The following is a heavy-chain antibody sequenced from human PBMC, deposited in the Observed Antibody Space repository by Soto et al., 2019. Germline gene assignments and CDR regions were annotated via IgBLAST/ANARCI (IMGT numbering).Heavy chain of an antibody. CDR2: IYYSGST. CDR1: GGSISSGGYY. D-gene: IGHD3-3*01. Sequence: SETLSLTCTVSGGSISSGGYYWSWIRQHPGKGLEWIGYIYYSGSTYYNPSLKSRVTISVDTSKNQFSLKLSSVTAADTAVYYCARGLSDFWSGYPPRPGKADDGGQGTLVTVSS. CDR3: ARGLSDFWSGYPPRPGKADD. V-gene: IGHV4-31*03. J-gene: IGHJ4*02.